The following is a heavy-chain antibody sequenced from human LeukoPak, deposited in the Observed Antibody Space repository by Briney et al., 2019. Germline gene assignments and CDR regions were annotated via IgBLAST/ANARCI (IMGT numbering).Heavy chain of an antibody. CDR3: ARALDVLDVASGY. V-gene: IGHV1-18*01. J-gene: IGHJ4*02. CDR2: ISAYNGNT. Sequence: WISAYNGNTNYAQKLQGRVTMTTDTSTSTAYMELRSLRSDDTAVYYCARALDVLDVASGYWGQGTLVTVSS. D-gene: IGHD3-3*02.